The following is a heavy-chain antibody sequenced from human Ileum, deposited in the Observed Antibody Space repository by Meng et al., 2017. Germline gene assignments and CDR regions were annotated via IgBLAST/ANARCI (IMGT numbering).Heavy chain of an antibody. CDR1: GASVTTSHYQ. Sequence: QVRLQRSGPALGSPSATRSLICTVTGASVTTSHYQWGWIRQPPGKGLEWIGYASTNYNPSLKSRLTISLDTSKNQVSLKLTSVTAADTAVYYCARDHWGSLDYWGQGILVTVSS. CDR2: AST. CDR3: ARDHWGSLDY. J-gene: IGHJ4*02. D-gene: IGHD7-27*01. V-gene: IGHV4-61*01.